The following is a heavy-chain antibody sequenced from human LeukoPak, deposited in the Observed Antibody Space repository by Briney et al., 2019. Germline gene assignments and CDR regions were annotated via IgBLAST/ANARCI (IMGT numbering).Heavy chain of an antibody. CDR2: IKQDGSEK. J-gene: IGHJ3*02. D-gene: IGHD1-26*01. CDR3: ASVEPWELLADGAFDI. Sequence: GGSLRLSCAASGFTFSSYWMSWVRQAPGKGLEWVANIKQDGSEKYYVDSVKGRFTISRDNAKNSLYLQMNSLRAEDTAVYYCASVEPWELLADGAFDIWGQGTMVTVSS. V-gene: IGHV3-7*01. CDR1: GFTFSSYW.